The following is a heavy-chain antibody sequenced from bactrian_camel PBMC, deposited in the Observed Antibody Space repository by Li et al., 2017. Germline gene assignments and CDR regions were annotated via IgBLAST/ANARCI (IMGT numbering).Heavy chain of an antibody. Sequence: QLVESGGGLVQPGGSLRLSCAASGFQFSDYPMSWVRQAPGKGLEWVAQIAYDGWVTRYHDSAKGRFTISRDNARNTLYLQMNNLKPEDTATYFCAADGTDFWGPCSVESATPMRGGFAFRGQGTQVTVS. D-gene: IGHD5*01. CDR1: GFQFSDYP. J-gene: IGHJ4*01. CDR2: IAYDGWVT. V-gene: IGHV3S42*01.